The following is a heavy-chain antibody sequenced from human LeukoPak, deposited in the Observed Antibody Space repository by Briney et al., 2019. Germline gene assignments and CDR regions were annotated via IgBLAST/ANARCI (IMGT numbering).Heavy chain of an antibody. D-gene: IGHD3-9*01. CDR2: IYYSGTP. CDR3: ARQRTAPPIYEYYGMDV. CDR1: GGSISSYY. J-gene: IGHJ6*02. Sequence: SETLSLTCTVSGGSISSYYWSWIRQPPGKGLEWIGYIYYSGTPTYNPSLRGRVTISLDPSKTHFSLRLSSVTAADTAVYYCARQRTAPPIYEYYGMDVWGQGTTVTVSS. V-gene: IGHV4-59*08.